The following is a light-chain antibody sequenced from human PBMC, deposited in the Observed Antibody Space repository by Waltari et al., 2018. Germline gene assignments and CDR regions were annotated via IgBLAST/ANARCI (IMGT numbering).Light chain of an antibody. CDR3: DSKSSSSPHV. Sequence: QSALTQPASVSGSPGTSITVSCTGTSSDIGTYNYVPWYQQHPGKAPKLMIYDVSSRPSGVSNRFSGSKSGNTASLTISGLQAEDEADYYCDSKSSSSPHVFGTGTKVTVL. CDR2: DVS. J-gene: IGLJ1*01. V-gene: IGLV2-14*03. CDR1: SSDIGTYNY.